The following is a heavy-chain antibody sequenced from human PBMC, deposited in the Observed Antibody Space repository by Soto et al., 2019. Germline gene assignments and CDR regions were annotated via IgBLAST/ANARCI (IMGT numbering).Heavy chain of an antibody. Sequence: LPLTCTVSGGSISSGGYSWSWIRHHPGKGLEWIGYIYYSGSTYYNPSLKSRVTISVDTSKNQFSLKLSSVTAADTAVYYCARGRQGGAVGGYKFFSYYFDYWGQGTLVTSPQ. CDR3: ARGRQGGAVGGYKFFSYYFDY. CDR2: IYYSGST. V-gene: IGHV4-31*03. CDR1: GGSISSGGYS. D-gene: IGHD3-16*01. J-gene: IGHJ4*02.